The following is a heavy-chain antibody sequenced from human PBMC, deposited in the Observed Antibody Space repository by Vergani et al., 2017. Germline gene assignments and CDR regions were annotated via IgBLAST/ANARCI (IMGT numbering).Heavy chain of an antibody. CDR2: ISYDGSNK. J-gene: IGHJ4*02. V-gene: IGHV3-30-3*01. D-gene: IGHD3-16*01. CDR1: GFTFSSYA. Sequence: QVQLVESGGGVVQPVRSLRLSCAASGFTFSSYAMHWVRQAPGKGLEWVAVISYDGSNKYYADSVKGRFTISRDNSKNTLYLQMNSLRAEDTAVYYCARDLNPHRGLDYWGQGTLVTVSS. CDR3: ARDLNPHRGLDY.